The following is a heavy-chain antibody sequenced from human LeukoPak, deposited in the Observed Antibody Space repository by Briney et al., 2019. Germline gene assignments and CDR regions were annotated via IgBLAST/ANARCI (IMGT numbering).Heavy chain of an antibody. Sequence: SVKVSCKASGYTFTSYYMHWVRQAPGQGFEWMGGIIPIFGTANYAQKFQGRVTITADKSTSTAYMELSSLRSEDTAVYYCARSSLGYDYVWGSYAFDIWGQGTMVTVSS. V-gene: IGHV1-69*06. D-gene: IGHD3-16*01. CDR3: ARSSLGYDYVWGSYAFDI. J-gene: IGHJ3*02. CDR2: IIPIFGTA. CDR1: GYTFTSYY.